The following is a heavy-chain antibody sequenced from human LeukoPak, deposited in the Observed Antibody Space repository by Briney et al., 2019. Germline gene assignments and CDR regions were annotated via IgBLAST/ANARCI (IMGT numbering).Heavy chain of an antibody. CDR1: GGSISSSSYY. Sequence: SETLSHTCTVSGGSISSSSYYWGWIRQPPGKGLEWIGSIYYSGSTYYNPSLKSRVTISVDTSKNQFSLKLSSVTAADTAVYYCARQYPPIFGVVTDWGQGTLVTVSS. D-gene: IGHD3-3*01. CDR3: ARQYPPIFGVVTD. CDR2: IYYSGST. V-gene: IGHV4-39*01. J-gene: IGHJ4*02.